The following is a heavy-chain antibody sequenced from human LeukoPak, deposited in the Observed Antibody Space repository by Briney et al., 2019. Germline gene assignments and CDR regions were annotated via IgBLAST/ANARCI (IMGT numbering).Heavy chain of an antibody. CDR1: GWSFNDHY. V-gene: IGHV4-34*01. J-gene: IGHJ5*02. Sequence: PSETLSLTCAVYGWSFNDHYWKWLRQPPGEGLEWIGEINARGDTNFNPSLKSRVTISVDTSKNQFSLTLRSMIAADTAVYYCARGQVPAARGHNWFDPWGQGTLVTVSS. CDR2: INARGDT. D-gene: IGHD2-2*01. CDR3: ARGQVPAARGHNWFDP.